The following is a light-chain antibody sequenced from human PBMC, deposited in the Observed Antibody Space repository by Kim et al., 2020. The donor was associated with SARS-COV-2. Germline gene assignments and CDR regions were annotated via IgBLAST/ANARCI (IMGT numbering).Light chain of an antibody. CDR2: RNN. J-gene: IGLJ3*02. CDR1: SSNIGSNY. Sequence: QRVTIPCSGSSSNIGSNYVTWYQQLPGTAPKLLIYRNNQRPSGVPDRFSGSKSGTSASLAISGLRSEDEADYYCSAWDDSLSGRLFGGGTQLTVL. CDR3: SAWDDSLSGRL. V-gene: IGLV1-47*01.